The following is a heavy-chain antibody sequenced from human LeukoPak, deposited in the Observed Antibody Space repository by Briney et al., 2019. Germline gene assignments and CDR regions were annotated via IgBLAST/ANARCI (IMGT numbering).Heavy chain of an antibody. V-gene: IGHV1-46*01. D-gene: IGHD4-23*01. CDR3: ARSQGGNTLWFDP. CDR1: GYTFTSCY. J-gene: IGHJ5*02. Sequence: GASVKVSCKASGYTFTSCYMHWVRQAPGQGLEWMGIINTSGGSTTYAQKFQGRVSMTRDTSTSTVYLEVSSLRSEDTAVYYCARSQGGNTLWFDPWGQGTLVTAS. CDR2: INTSGGST.